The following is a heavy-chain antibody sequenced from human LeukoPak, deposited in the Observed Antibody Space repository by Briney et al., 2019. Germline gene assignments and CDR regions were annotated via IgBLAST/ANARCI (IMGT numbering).Heavy chain of an antibody. CDR1: GYTFTSYG. Sequence: ASVKVSCKASGYTFTSYGISWVRQAPGQGLEWMGWISAYNGNTNYAQRLQGRITMTTDTSTSTAYMELRSLRSDDTAVYYCARQKWLRTVDYWGQGTLVTVSS. CDR2: ISAYNGNT. V-gene: IGHV1-18*01. D-gene: IGHD5-12*01. CDR3: ARQKWLRTVDY. J-gene: IGHJ4*02.